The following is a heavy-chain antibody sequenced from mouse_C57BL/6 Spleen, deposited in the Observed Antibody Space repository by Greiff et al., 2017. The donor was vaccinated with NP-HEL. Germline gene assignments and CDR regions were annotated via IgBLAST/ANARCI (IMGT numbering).Heavy chain of an antibody. CDR3: ARRGTGDWYFDV. Sequence: QVQLKQPGAELVRPGSSVKLSCKASGYTFTSYWMDWVKQRPGQGLEWIGNIYPSDSETHYNQKFKDKATLTVDKSSSTAYMQLSSLTSEDSAVYYCARRGTGDWYFDVWGTGTTVTVSS. D-gene: IGHD4-1*01. V-gene: IGHV1-61*01. CDR2: IYPSDSET. J-gene: IGHJ1*03. CDR1: GYTFTSYW.